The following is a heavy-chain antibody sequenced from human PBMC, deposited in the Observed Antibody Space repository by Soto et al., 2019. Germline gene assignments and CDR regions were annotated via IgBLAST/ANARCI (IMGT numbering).Heavy chain of an antibody. CDR1: GYTFTSYG. CDR3: ARDKTGTTDGYFDY. J-gene: IGHJ4*02. Sequence: ASVKFSCKASGYTFTSYGISWVRQAPGQGLEWMGWISAYNGNTNYAQKLQGRVTMTTDTSTSTAYMELRSLRSDDTAVYYCARDKTGTTDGYFDYWGQGTLVTVSS. V-gene: IGHV1-18*01. D-gene: IGHD1-7*01. CDR2: ISAYNGNT.